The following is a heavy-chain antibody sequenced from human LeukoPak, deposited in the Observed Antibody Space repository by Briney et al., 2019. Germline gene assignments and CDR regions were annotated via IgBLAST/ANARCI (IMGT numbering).Heavy chain of an antibody. CDR2: FYTSGST. CDR3: ARDFACGSTNCGSWFDP. D-gene: IGHD2-2*01. Sequence: SETLSLSCTVSGGSISSYSWSWLRQPAGKGLEWIGRFYTSGSTNYNPSLKSRVTMSVDTSKNQFSLKLSSVTAADTAMYYCARDFACGSTNCGSWFDPWGQGTLVSVSS. J-gene: IGHJ5*02. CDR1: GGSISSYS. V-gene: IGHV4-4*07.